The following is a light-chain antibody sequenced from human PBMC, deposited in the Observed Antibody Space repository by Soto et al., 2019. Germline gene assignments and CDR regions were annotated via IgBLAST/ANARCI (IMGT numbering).Light chain of an antibody. CDR3: QQYDSSPPKYT. CDR2: GAS. Sequence: EIVLTQSPDTLSLSPGERATLSCRTSQSVTSSYFAWYQQKPGQAPSLLISGASNRATGIPDRFSGSGSGTDFTLTISRLEPEDFAVYYCQQYDSSPPKYTFGQGTKLEIK. V-gene: IGKV3-20*01. J-gene: IGKJ2*01. CDR1: QSVTSSY.